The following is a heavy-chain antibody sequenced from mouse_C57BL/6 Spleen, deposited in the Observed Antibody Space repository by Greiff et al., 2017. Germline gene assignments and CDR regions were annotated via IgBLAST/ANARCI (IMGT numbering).Heavy chain of an antibody. V-gene: IGHV1-62-2*01. J-gene: IGHJ3*01. D-gene: IGHD2-13*01. CDR2: FYPGSGSI. CDR1: GYTFTEYT. Sequence: QVQLKESGAELVKPGASVKLSCKASGYTFTEYTIHWVKQRSGQGLEWIGWFYPGSGSIKYNEKFKDKATLTADKSSSTVYMELSSMTSEDSAVYFCARREGDGLGAYWGQGTMVTVSA. CDR3: ARREGDGLGAY.